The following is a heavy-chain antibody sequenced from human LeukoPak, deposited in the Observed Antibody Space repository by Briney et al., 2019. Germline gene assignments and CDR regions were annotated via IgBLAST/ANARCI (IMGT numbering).Heavy chain of an antibody. CDR1: GYTLTSYD. Sequence: ASVKVSCKASGYTLTSYDINWVRQATGQGLEWMGWMNPNSGNTGYAQKFQGRVTMTRNTSISTAYMELSSLRSEDTAVYYCARVNSIFGVVIRFDPWGQGTLVTVSS. J-gene: IGHJ5*02. CDR3: ARVNSIFGVVIRFDP. V-gene: IGHV1-8*01. D-gene: IGHD3-3*02. CDR2: MNPNSGNT.